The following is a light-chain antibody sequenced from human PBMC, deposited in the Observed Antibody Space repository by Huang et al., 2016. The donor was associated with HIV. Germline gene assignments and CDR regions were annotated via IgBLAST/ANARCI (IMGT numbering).Light chain of an antibody. CDR3: QQYDTWPPLT. J-gene: IGKJ4*01. V-gene: IGKV3-15*01. CDR1: QSVGGK. CDR2: GAS. Sequence: ILLTQFPATLSVSPGQKVTLSCRASQSVGGKLAWYQQKPGQAPRLLIYGASTRVPTIPDWFCGSGCVTEFALTISSLLSEDFAVYYCQQYDTWPPLTFGGGTKVDMK.